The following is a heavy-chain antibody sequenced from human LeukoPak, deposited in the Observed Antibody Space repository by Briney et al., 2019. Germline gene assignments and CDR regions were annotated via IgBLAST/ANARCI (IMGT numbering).Heavy chain of an antibody. D-gene: IGHD6-19*01. CDR2: INPNSGGT. V-gene: IGHV1-2*02. Sequence: GASVKVSCKASGYTFTGYYMHWVRQAPGQGLEWMGWINPNSGGTNYAQKFQGRVTMTRDTSISTAYMELSRLRSDDTAVYYCAREGSSGWYVFFDYWGQGTLVTVSS. J-gene: IGHJ4*02. CDR3: AREGSSGWYVFFDY. CDR1: GYTFTGYY.